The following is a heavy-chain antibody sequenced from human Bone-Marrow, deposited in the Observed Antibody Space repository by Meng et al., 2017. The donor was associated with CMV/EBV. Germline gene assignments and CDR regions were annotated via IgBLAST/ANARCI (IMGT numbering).Heavy chain of an antibody. CDR1: GFTFSDHY. V-gene: IGHV3-7*01. D-gene: IGHD2-15*01. CDR3: ARDWPAPFDF. J-gene: IGHJ4*02. CDR2: TKGDESDK. Sequence: LSLTCAASGFTFSDHYMDWVRQAPGKGLEWVANTKGDESDKHYLDSVKGRFTISRDTAKNSVYLQMNNLRVEDTAVYYCARDWPAPFDFWGQGTVVTVSS.